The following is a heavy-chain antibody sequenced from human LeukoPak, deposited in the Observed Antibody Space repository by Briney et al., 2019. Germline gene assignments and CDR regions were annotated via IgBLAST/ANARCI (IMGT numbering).Heavy chain of an antibody. CDR1: GGPISSYY. CDR3: ARGQPHSSLHYYYYMDV. D-gene: IGHD6-19*01. V-gene: IGHV4-59*01. CDR2: IYYSGST. J-gene: IGHJ6*03. Sequence: PSETLSLTGTVPGGPISSYYWSWIRQPPGKGLEWMGYIYYSGSTNYNPSLKSRVTISVDTSKNQFSLKLSSVTAADTAVYYCARGQPHSSLHYYYYMDVWGKGTTVTVSS.